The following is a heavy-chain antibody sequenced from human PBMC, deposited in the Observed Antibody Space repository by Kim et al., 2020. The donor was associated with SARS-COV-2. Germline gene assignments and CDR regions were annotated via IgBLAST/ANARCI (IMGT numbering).Heavy chain of an antibody. V-gene: IGHV3-66*01. J-gene: IGHJ4*02. CDR3: ARELGYSSSWFDY. Sequence: YYEDSMKGRFFIFRDISRNTLYLQMNSLRAEDTAVYYCARELGYSSSWFDYWGQGTLVTVSS. D-gene: IGHD2-2*03.